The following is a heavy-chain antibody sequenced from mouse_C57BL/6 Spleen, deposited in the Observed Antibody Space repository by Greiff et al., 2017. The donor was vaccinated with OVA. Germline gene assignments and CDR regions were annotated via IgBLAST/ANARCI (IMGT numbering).Heavy chain of an antibody. Sequence: QVQLKQPGAELVKPGASVKLSCKASGYTFTSYWMQWVKQRPGQGLEWIGEIDPSDSYTNYNQKFKGKATLTVDTSSSTAYMQLSSLTSEDSAVYYCAWFAYWGQGTLVTVSA. CDR2: IDPSDSYT. J-gene: IGHJ3*01. CDR1: GYTFTSYW. V-gene: IGHV1-50*01. CDR3: AWFAY.